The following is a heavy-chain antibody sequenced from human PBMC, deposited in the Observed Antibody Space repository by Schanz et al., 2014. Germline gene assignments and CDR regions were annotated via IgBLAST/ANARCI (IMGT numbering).Heavy chain of an antibody. D-gene: IGHD3-10*01. CDR1: GYTFSSYG. V-gene: IGHV1-69*04. J-gene: IGHJ6*02. Sequence: QVQLVQSGAEVKKPGASVKVSCKASGYTFSSYGITWVRQAPGQGLEWMGRIIPILGIATYAQKFQGRVTITRDTSASTAYMELSSLRSEDTAVYYCARAKRFGDMDVWGQGTTVTVSS. CDR2: IIPILGIA. CDR3: ARAKRFGDMDV.